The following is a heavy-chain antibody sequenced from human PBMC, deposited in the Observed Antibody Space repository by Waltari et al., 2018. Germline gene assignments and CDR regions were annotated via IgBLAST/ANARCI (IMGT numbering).Heavy chain of an antibody. Sequence: EVQLVESGGGLVQPGRSLRLSCAGSGFTFGDYAMHMVRQIPGKGLGWVSGITWNSGTIAYADSVKGRFTISRDNAKNSLYLQMNSLRPEDTALYYCAKERGWFGDLTTIFDYWGQGTLVTVSS. CDR1: GFTFGDYA. CDR3: AKERGWFGDLTTIFDY. D-gene: IGHD3-10*01. V-gene: IGHV3-9*01. J-gene: IGHJ4*02. CDR2: ITWNSGTI.